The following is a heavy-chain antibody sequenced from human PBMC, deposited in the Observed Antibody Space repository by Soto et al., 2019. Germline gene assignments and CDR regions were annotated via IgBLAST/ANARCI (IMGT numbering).Heavy chain of an antibody. CDR2: ITSDGKSK. D-gene: IGHD2-21*02. CDR1: GFNFSNHG. J-gene: IGHJ5*02. Sequence: VHLVESGGGLVHPGGSLRLSCAASGFNFSNHGMPWVRHRPGEGLVWVSRITSDGKSKAYAESVKGRFVISRDNAKNTLYLQMNGLTAEDTAVYYCARESGDWPLNWFDPWGQGTLVTVSS. CDR3: ARESGDWPLNWFDP. V-gene: IGHV3-74*01.